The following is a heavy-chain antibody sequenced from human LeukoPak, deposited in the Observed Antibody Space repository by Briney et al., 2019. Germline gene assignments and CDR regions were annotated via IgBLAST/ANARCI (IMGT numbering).Heavy chain of an antibody. V-gene: IGHV1-69*05. J-gene: IGHJ6*03. CDR2: IIPIFGTA. Sequence: SVKVSCKASGGTFSSYAISWVRQAPGQGLEVMGGIIPIFGTANYAQKFQGRVTITTDESTSTAYMELSSMRSEDTAVYYCASGAIFGVVISGEYYYYMDVWGKGTTVTVSS. CDR3: ASGAIFGVVISGEYYYYMDV. CDR1: GGTFSSYA. D-gene: IGHD3-3*01.